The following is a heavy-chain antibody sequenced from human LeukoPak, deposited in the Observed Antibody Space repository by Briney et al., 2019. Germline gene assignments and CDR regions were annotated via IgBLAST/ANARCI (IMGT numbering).Heavy chain of an antibody. J-gene: IGHJ3*02. CDR1: GFTFSSNS. CDR3: ASPRRGGLADAFDI. CDR2: ISSSSTYI. D-gene: IGHD2-15*01. Sequence: PGGSLRLSCAASGFTFSSNSMNWVRQAPGKGLEWVSSISSSSTYIYYADSVKGRFTISRDNAENSLYLQMNSLRAEDTAVYYCASPRRGGLADAFDIWGQGTMVTVSS. V-gene: IGHV3-21*01.